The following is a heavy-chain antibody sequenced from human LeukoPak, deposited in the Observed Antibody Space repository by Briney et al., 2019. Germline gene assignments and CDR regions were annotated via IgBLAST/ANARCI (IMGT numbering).Heavy chain of an antibody. CDR2: IYYSGST. CDR1: GGSISSSSHY. J-gene: IGHJ5*02. V-gene: IGHV4-39*07. Sequence: SETLSLTSTVSGGSISSSSHYWGWIRQPPGKGLEWIGSIYYSGSTDYNPSLKSRVTISVDTSKNQFSLKLSSVTAADTAVYYCASHHGGAGWFDPWGQGTLVTVSS. CDR3: ASHHGGAGWFDP. D-gene: IGHD4-23*01.